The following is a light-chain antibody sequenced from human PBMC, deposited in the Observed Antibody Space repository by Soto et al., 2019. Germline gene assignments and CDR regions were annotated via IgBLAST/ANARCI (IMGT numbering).Light chain of an antibody. CDR1: QGIAPY. V-gene: IGKV1-27*01. CDR2: ATS. CDR3: QKYNSAHLT. J-gene: IGKJ4*01. Sequence: DVQMTQSPSSLSAFVGDRVTITCRASQGIAPYLAWFQQKPGKVPKLLIYATSTLQSGVPSRFNGSGSGTDFTLTINSLQPEDVGTYYCQKYNSAHLTFGGGTKVEIK.